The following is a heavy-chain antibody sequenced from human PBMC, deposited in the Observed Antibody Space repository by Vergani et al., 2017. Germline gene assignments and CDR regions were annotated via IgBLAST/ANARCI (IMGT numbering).Heavy chain of an antibody. CDR2: INAGNGNT. CDR1: GYTFTSYA. V-gene: IGHV1-3*01. Sequence: QVQLVQSGAEVKKPGASVKVSCKASGYTFTSYAMHWVRQAPGQRLEWMGWINAGNGNTKYSQKFQGRVTITRDISASTAYMELSSLRSEDTAVYYCAREGFYDYVWGSYRLRGGYYFDYWGQGTLVTVSS. D-gene: IGHD3-16*02. CDR3: AREGFYDYVWGSYRLRGGYYFDY. J-gene: IGHJ4*02.